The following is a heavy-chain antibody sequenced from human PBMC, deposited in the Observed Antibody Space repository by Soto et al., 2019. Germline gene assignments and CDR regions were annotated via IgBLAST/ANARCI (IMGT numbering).Heavy chain of an antibody. Sequence: QLQLQESGPGLVKPSETLSLNCSVSGGSIRSSPYYWGWIRQPPGKGLAYIGSIFHSGSTYYNPSLQNPVTISVDTSKNKFSLQLNSVTTADTAVYYCSRLNDYVEYFQHWGQGALVTVSS. CDR1: GGSIRSSPYY. CDR2: IFHSGST. D-gene: IGHD4-17*01. CDR3: SRLNDYVEYFQH. J-gene: IGHJ1*01. V-gene: IGHV4-39*01.